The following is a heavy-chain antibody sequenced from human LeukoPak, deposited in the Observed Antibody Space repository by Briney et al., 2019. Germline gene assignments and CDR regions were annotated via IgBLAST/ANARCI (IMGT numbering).Heavy chain of an antibody. CDR2: ISYDGSNK. Sequence: PGGSLRLSCAASGFTFSSYAMHWVRQAPGKGLEWVAVISYDGSNKYYADSVKGRFTISRDNSENTLYLQTNSLRAEDTAVYYCARSRHPNSGSYSGYFDYWGQGTLVTVSS. D-gene: IGHD1-26*01. J-gene: IGHJ4*02. V-gene: IGHV3-30-3*01. CDR1: GFTFSSYA. CDR3: ARSRHPNSGSYSGYFDY.